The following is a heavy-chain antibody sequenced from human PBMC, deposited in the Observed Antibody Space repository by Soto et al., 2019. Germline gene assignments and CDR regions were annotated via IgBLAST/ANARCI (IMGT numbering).Heavy chain of an antibody. CDR3: ARDQGGVYFDY. CDR1: GYTFTSYA. V-gene: IGHV1-3*01. D-gene: IGHD3-16*01. J-gene: IGHJ4*02. CDR2: INAGNGNT. Sequence: GASVKVSCKASGYTFTSYAMHWVRQAPGQRLEWMGWINAGNGNTKYSQKFQGRVTMTTDTSTSTAYMELRSLRSDDTAVYYCARDQGGVYFDYWGQGTQVTVSS.